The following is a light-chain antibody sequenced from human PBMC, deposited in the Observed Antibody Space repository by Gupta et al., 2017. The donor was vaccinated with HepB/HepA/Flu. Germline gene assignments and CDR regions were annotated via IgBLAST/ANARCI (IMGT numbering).Light chain of an antibody. CDR3: RQDDSYPWT. CDR1: QGIRDD. Sequence: LSASIGDRVTITCRASQGIRDDLGWFQQKPGKAPKLLIYAATGLESGVPSRFSGSGYGTDFTLTISSLQPEDFATYYCRQDDSYPWTFGQGTKVDIK. J-gene: IGKJ1*01. CDR2: AAT. V-gene: IGKV1-6*01.